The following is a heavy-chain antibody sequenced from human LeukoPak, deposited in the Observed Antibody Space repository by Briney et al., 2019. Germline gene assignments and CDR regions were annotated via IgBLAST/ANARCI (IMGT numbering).Heavy chain of an antibody. CDR2: IYYSGST. CDR3: ARQYYYYYMDV. V-gene: IGHV4-59*08. J-gene: IGHJ6*03. CDR1: GGSISIYY. Sequence: PSETLSLTCTVSGGSISIYYWSWIRQPPGKGLEWIGYIYYSGSTNYNPSLKSRVTISVDTSKNQFSLKLSSVTAADTAVYYCARQYYYYYMDVWGKGTTVTVSS.